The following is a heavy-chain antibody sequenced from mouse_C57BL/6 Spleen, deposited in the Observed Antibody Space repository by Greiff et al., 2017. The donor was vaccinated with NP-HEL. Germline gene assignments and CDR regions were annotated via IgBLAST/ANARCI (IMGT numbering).Heavy chain of an antibody. CDR1: GFTFTDYY. J-gene: IGHJ4*01. D-gene: IGHD1-1*01. CDR2: IRNKANGYTT. V-gene: IGHV7-3*01. Sequence: EVQLVESGGGLVQPGGSLSLSCAASGFTFTDYYMSWVRQPPGKALEWLGFIRNKANGYTTEYSASVKGRFTISRDNSQSILYLQMNALRAEDSATYYCARYYYGSSYQVAMDYWGQGTSVTVSS. CDR3: ARYYYGSSYQVAMDY.